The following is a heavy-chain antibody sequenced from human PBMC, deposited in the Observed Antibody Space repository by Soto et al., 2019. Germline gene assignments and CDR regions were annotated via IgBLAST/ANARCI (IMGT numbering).Heavy chain of an antibody. Sequence: GGSLRLSCATSGFTFTSYSMNWVCQAQGRGLEWLSYISSSSNTIFYADSVKGRSTLSRDNSKKTLYLQKKRLRAEATALYSCASDRRPKAALDYWGQGTLVTVSS. V-gene: IGHV3-48*04. CDR3: ASDRRPKAALDY. CDR2: ISSSSNTI. CDR1: GFTFTSYS. J-gene: IGHJ4*02. D-gene: IGHD6-25*01.